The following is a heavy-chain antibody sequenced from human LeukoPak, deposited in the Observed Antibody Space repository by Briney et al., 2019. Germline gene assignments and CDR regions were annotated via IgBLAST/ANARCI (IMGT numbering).Heavy chain of an antibody. Sequence: GGSLRLSCAASGFTFSSYWMTWVRQAPGKGLEWVANIKQDGSEKYNVDSVKGRFTISKETAKNSLYLQMSSLRDGDTAVYYCVRGRRSYGFDHWGQGTLVTVSS. V-gene: IGHV3-7*01. D-gene: IGHD3-16*01. J-gene: IGHJ4*02. CDR3: VRGRRSYGFDH. CDR1: GFTFSSYW. CDR2: IKQDGSEK.